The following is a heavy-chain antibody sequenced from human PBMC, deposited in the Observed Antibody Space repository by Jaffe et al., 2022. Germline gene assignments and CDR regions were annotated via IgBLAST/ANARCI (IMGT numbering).Heavy chain of an antibody. CDR2: IRYDGSDK. D-gene: IGHD3-10*01. J-gene: IGHJ2*01. Sequence: QVQLVESGGGVVHPGGSLRLSCAASGFTFSDYGMYWVRQAPGKGLEWVTFIRYDGSDKYYADSVKGRFTISRDNSQNTLSLQMSSLRVEDTAVYYCANFRGFGEDFDLWGRGTLVTVSS. CDR1: GFTFSDYG. V-gene: IGHV3-30*02. CDR3: ANFRGFGEDFDL.